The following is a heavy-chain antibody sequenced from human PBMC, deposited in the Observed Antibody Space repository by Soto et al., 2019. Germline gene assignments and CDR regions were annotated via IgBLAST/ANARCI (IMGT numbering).Heavy chain of an antibody. CDR3: ARGMQYYFDY. D-gene: IGHD6-19*01. CDR2: INHSGST. V-gene: IGHV4-34*01. J-gene: IGHJ4*02. Sequence: SETLSLTCAVYGGSFSGYYWSWIRQPPGKGLEWIGEINHSGSTNYNPSLKSRVTISVDTSKNQFSLKLSPVTAADTAVYYYARGMQYYFDYWGQGTLVTVSS. CDR1: GGSFSGYY.